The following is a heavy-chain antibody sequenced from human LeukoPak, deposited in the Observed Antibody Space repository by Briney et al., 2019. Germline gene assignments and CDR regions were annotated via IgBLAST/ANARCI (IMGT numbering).Heavy chain of an antibody. CDR1: GFTFSDYS. Sequence: SGGSLRVSCAASGFTFSDYSMNWVRQAPGKGLEWVSSISRSSRHVYYAGSVKGRFTISRDNAKNSLYLQMNSLRAEDMAVYFCVRDLMGSGSTTAYLHHWGQGTLVTVSS. CDR2: ISRSSRHV. V-gene: IGHV3-21*01. J-gene: IGHJ1*01. CDR3: VRDLMGSGSTTAYLHH. D-gene: IGHD1-1*01.